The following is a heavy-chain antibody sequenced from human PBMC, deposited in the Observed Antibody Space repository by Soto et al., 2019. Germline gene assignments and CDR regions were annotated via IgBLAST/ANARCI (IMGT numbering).Heavy chain of an antibody. J-gene: IGHJ4*02. Sequence: GESLKISCKGSGYSFTSYWIGWVRQMPGKGLEWMGIIYPGDSDTRYSPSFQGQVTISADKSISTAYLQWSSLKASDTAMYYCARFSYDSSGYPDLYYFDYWGRGTLVTVSS. CDR1: GYSFTSYW. CDR3: ARFSYDSSGYPDLYYFDY. D-gene: IGHD3-22*01. V-gene: IGHV5-51*01. CDR2: IYPGDSDT.